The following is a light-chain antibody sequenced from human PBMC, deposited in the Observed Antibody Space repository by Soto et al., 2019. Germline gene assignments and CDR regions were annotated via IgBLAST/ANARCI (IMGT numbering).Light chain of an antibody. CDR1: QGISSA. V-gene: IGKV1-13*02. CDR3: QQFNSYPSLT. Sequence: AIQLTQSPSSLSASVGDRVTITCRASQGISSALAWYQQKPGKAPKLLIYDASSLESGVPSRFSGSGAGTDFTLTISSLEPEDFASYYGQQFNSYPSLTLGGETKVAIK. J-gene: IGKJ4*01. CDR2: DAS.